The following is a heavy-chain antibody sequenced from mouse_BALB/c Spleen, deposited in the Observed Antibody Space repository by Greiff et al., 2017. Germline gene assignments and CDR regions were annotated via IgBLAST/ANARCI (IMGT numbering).Heavy chain of an antibody. J-gene: IGHJ1*01. CDR3: TRSDYYGPNWYLDV. CDR2: IYPGSGST. Sequence: LQQPGSELVRPGASVKLSCKASGYTFTSYWMHWVKQRPGQGLEWIGNIYPGSGSTNYDEKFKSKATLTVDTSSSTAYMQLSSLTSEDSAVYYCTRSDYYGPNWYLDVWGAGTTVTVSS. CDR1: GYTFTSYW. D-gene: IGHD1-2*01. V-gene: IGHV1S22*01.